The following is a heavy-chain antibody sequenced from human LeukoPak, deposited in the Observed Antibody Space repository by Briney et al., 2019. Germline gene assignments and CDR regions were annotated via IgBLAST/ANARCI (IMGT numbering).Heavy chain of an antibody. J-gene: IGHJ4*02. V-gene: IGHV1-46*04. Sequence: GASVKVSCKASGYTFTSYYMHWVRQAPGQGLEWMGIINPSGGSTSYGQKLQGRVTMTRDTSTSTVYMELSSLRSEDTAMYYCVTLGAAAGAHWGQGTQVTVSS. D-gene: IGHD6-13*01. CDR1: GYTFTSYY. CDR2: INPSGGST. CDR3: VTLGAAAGAH.